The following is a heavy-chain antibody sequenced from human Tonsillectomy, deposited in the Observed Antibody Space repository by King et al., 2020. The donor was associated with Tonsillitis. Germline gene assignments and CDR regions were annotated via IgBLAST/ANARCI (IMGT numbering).Heavy chain of an antibody. J-gene: IGHJ3*02. V-gene: IGHV4-39*01. CDR1: GDSISSSSYY. CDR3: AGGNDSSDAFHI. CDR2: MYYSGST. D-gene: IGHD3-22*01. Sequence: QLQESGPGLVKPSETLSLTCTVSGDSISSSSYYWGWVRQPPGKGLEWIGSMYYSGSTYYNPSVKSRVTMSVDTSKNQFSLNLRSVTAADTAVYYCAGGNDSSDAFHIWGQGTLVTVSS.